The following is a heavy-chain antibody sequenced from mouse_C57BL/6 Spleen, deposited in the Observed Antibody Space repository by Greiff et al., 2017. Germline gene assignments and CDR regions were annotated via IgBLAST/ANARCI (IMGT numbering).Heavy chain of an antibody. Sequence: VQLQQSGAELVMPGASVKLSCKASGYTFTSYWMHWVKQRPGQGLEWIGEIDPSDSYTNYNQKFKGKSTLTVDKSSSTAYMQLSSLTSEDSAVYYCARKPLHYYGSSSYAIDYWGQGTSVTVSS. J-gene: IGHJ4*01. CDR1: GYTFTSYW. V-gene: IGHV1-69*01. D-gene: IGHD1-1*01. CDR3: ARKPLHYYGSSSYAIDY. CDR2: IDPSDSYT.